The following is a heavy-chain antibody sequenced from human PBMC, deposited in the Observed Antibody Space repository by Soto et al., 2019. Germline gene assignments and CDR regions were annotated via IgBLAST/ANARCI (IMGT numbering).Heavy chain of an antibody. V-gene: IGHV4-31*03. CDR3: ARVRSSFGVVISWFDP. D-gene: IGHD3-3*02. CDR1: GGSISSGGYY. Sequence: PSETLSLTCTVSGGSISSGGYYWSWIRQHPGKGLEWIGYIYYSGSTYYNPSLKSRVTISVDTSKNQFSLKLSSVTAADTALYYCARVRSSFGVVISWFDPWGQGTLVTVSS. J-gene: IGHJ5*02. CDR2: IYYSGST.